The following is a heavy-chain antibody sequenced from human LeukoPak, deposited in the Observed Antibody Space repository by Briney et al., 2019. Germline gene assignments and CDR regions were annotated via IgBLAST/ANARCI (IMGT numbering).Heavy chain of an antibody. D-gene: IGHD3-10*01. CDR3: AREAHYYVWGIYFARAAESYYSGRDV. CDR1: GGTFSSYA. Sequence: ASVKVSCKASGGTFSSYAISWVRQAPGQGLEWMGRIIPILGIANYAQKFQGRVTITADKSTSTAYMELSSLRSEDTAVYYCAREAHYYVWGIYFARAAESYYSGRDVWAKGTRVTVSS. J-gene: IGHJ6*04. CDR2: IIPILGIA. V-gene: IGHV1-69*04.